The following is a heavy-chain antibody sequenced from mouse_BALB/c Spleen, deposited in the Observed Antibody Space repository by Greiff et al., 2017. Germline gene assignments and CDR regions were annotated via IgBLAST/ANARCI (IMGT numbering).Heavy chain of an antibody. CDR1: GYTFTSYN. CDR2: IYPGNGDT. J-gene: IGHJ4*01. D-gene: IGHD2-10*02. Sequence: QVQLQQPGAELVKPGASVKMSCKASGYTFTSYNMHWVKQTPGQGLEWIGAIYPGNGDTSYNQKFKGKATLTADKSSSTAYMQLSSLTSEDSAVYYCARSGYGNYVYAMDYWGQGTSVTVSA. CDR3: ARSGYGNYVYAMDY. V-gene: IGHV1-12*01.